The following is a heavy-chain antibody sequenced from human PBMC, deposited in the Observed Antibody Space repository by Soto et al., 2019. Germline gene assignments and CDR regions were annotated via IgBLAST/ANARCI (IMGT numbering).Heavy chain of an antibody. CDR2: ISTDGSNK. V-gene: IGHV3-30-3*01. D-gene: IGHD1-26*01. CDR3: VRDFHSGSYFFDY. CDR1: AFVFNSYA. Sequence: GGSLRLSCAASAFVFNSYAMHWGRQTPAQGLEWVAVISTDGSNKFYADSVKGRFNISRDNSKNTLYLEMTSLREEDTAMYYCVRDFHSGSYFFDYWGQGTLVTVSS. J-gene: IGHJ4*02.